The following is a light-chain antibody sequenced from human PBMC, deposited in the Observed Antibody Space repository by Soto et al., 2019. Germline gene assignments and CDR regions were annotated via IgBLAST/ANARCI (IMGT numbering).Light chain of an antibody. CDR3: QQTYSTPIT. CDR2: AAS. CDR1: QSISNY. V-gene: IGKV1-39*01. Sequence: DIQMTQSPSSLSASVGDSVTISCRASQSISNYLNWYQPRPGKAPKXLIYAASSLQSGVPSRFSGSGSGTDFTLTISSLQPEDCVTDDGQQTYSTPITFGQGTRLENK. J-gene: IGKJ5*01.